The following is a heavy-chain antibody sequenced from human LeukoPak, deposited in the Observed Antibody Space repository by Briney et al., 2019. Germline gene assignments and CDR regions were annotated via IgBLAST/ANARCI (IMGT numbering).Heavy chain of an antibody. CDR1: GYSISSVYY. CDR3: ARGGIAAAGNGDIDY. J-gene: IGHJ4*02. CDR2: IYHSWST. V-gene: IGHV4-38-2*02. Sequence: SETLALTCTVSGYSISSVYYWGWIRQPPGKGLEWIGSIYHSWSTYYNPSLKRRVTISVDTSKNQFSLKLSYVAAADTAVYYCARGGIAAAGNGDIDYWGQGTLVTVSS. D-gene: IGHD6-13*01.